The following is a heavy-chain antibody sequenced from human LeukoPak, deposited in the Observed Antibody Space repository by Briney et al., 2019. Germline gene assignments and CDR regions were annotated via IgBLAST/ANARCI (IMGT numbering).Heavy chain of an antibody. CDR2: IKQDGSEK. CDR1: GFTFDDYG. Sequence: GGSLRLSCAASGFTFDDYGMSWVRQAPGKGLEWVANIKQDGSEKYYVDSVKGRFTISRDNTKNSLYLQMDSLRAEDTAVYYCARRGGSYSPFGYWGQGTLVTVSS. CDR3: ARRGGSYSPFGY. D-gene: IGHD1-26*01. V-gene: IGHV3-7*01. J-gene: IGHJ4*02.